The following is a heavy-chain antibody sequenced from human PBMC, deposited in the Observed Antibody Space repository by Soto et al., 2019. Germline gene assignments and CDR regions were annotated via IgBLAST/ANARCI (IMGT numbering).Heavy chain of an antibody. D-gene: IGHD3-10*01. Sequence: QLQLQESGPGLVKPSETLSLTCSVSGGSISSSSYYWGWIRQPPGKGLEWIGRIYYSGSTYYNPSLTSRVTISVDTSKNQSSLKLSSVTAADTAVYYCATLWGQDWGQGTLVTVSS. CDR1: GGSISSSSYY. V-gene: IGHV4-39*01. CDR3: ATLWGQD. J-gene: IGHJ4*02. CDR2: IYYSGST.